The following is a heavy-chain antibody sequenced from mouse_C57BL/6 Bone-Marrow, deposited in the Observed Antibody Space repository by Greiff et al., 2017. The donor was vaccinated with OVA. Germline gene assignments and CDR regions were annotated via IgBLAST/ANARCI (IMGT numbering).Heavy chain of an antibody. D-gene: IGHD2-4*01. J-gene: IGHJ1*03. Sequence: EVQRVESGGDLVKPGGSLKLSCAASGFTFSSYGMSWVRQTPDKRLEWVATISSGGSYTYYPDSVKGRFTISRDNAKNTLYLQMSSLKSEDTAMYYCARQGHYDSLYWYGDVWGTGTTVTVSS. CDR2: ISSGGSYT. V-gene: IGHV5-6*01. CDR3: ARQGHYDSLYWYGDV. CDR1: GFTFSSYG.